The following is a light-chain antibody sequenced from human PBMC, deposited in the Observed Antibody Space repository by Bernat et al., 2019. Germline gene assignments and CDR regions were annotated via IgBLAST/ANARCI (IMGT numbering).Light chain of an antibody. CDR2: GAP. V-gene: IGKV3-20*01. Sequence: EIVLTQSPGTLSLSPGERATLSCRASQSVSSSYLAWYQQKPGQAPRILIYGAPTRATGIPDRFSGSGSGTDFTLTVSRLEPEDFAVYYCQQYGSSLWTFGQGTKVEIK. CDR3: QQYGSSLWT. CDR1: QSVSSSY. J-gene: IGKJ1*01.